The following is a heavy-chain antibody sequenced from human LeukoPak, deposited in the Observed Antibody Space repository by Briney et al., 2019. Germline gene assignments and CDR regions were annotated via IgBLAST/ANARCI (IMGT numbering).Heavy chain of an antibody. Sequence: SETLSLTCTVSGGSISSYYWSWIRQPPGKGLEWIGYIYYSGSTNYNPSLKSRVTISVDTSKNQFSLKLSSVTAADTAVYYCANESREFGGVIVIDYWGQGTLVTVSS. V-gene: IGHV4-59*01. D-gene: IGHD3-16*02. CDR1: GGSISSYY. CDR3: ANESREFGGVIVIDY. CDR2: IYYSGST. J-gene: IGHJ4*02.